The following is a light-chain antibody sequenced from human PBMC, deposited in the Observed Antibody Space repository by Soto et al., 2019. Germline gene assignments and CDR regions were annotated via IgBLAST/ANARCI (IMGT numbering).Light chain of an antibody. V-gene: IGKV1-9*01. CDR2: AAS. Sequence: IQLTQSPSSLSASVGDRVTITCRASQALSFYVAWYQQRPGRAPQLLIYAASALQTGVPSRFSGSGSGTDFTLTITNLQPEDSGTYYCQHPKWAFGQGTTVEI. CDR1: QALSFY. CDR3: QHPKWA. J-gene: IGKJ1*01.